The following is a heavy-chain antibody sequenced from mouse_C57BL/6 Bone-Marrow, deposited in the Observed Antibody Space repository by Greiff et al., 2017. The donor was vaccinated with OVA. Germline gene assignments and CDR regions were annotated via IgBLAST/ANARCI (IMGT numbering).Heavy chain of an antibody. CDR3: TRRGYGNSFYYFDN. Sequence: EVKLMESGGGLVQPGGSLKLSCAASGFTFSDYYMYWVRQTPEKRLEWVAYISNGGGSTYYPDPVKGRFTISRDNAKNTLYLHMSRLKSEDTAMYCCTRRGYGNSFYYFDNWGKGTTLPVSS. J-gene: IGHJ2*01. CDR1: GFTFSDYY. V-gene: IGHV5-12*01. D-gene: IGHD2-1*01. CDR2: ISNGGGST.